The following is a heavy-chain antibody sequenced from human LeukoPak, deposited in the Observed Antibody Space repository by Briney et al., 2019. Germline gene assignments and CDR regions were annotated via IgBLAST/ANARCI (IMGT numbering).Heavy chain of an antibody. CDR2: ISSSSSYI. CDR3: ARDLRSGYGGKAGG. CDR1: GFTFSSYS. V-gene: IGHV3-21*01. J-gene: IGHJ4*02. D-gene: IGHD4-23*01. Sequence: GGSLRLSCAASGFTFSSYSMNWVRQAPGKGLEWVSSISSSSSYIYYADSVKGRFTISRDNAKNSLYLQMNSLRAEDTAVYYCARDLRSGYGGKAGGWGQGTLVTVSS.